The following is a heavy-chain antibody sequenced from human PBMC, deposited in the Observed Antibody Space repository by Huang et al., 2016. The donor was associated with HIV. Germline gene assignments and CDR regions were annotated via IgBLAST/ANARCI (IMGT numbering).Heavy chain of an antibody. CDR1: TFTFGAYG. D-gene: IGHD1-7*01. CDR3: ATKTAGMDI. V-gene: IGHV3-7*01. Sequence: VESGGRSVQPVGSIKLSCVGSTFTFGAYGMSWVRQPPGKGRELVAKIKQDESEKYYVDAVKGRVNISRDNARKVLFLEMDDLRVEDTAIYFCATKTAGMDIWGQGTTVTVSS. CDR2: IKQDESEK. J-gene: IGHJ6*02.